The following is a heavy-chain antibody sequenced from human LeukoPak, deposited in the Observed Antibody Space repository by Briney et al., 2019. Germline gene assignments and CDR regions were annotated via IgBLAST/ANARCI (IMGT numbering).Heavy chain of an antibody. CDR1: GGSFSGYY. J-gene: IGHJ6*02. CDR2: INHSGST. D-gene: IGHD4-17*01. Sequence: PSETLSLTCAVYGGSFSGYYWSWIRQPPGKGLEWIGEINHSGSTNYNPSLKSRVTISVDTSKNQFSLKLSSVTAADTAVYHCARPRGLHGMFMDVWGQGTTVTVSS. V-gene: IGHV4-34*01. CDR3: ARPRGLHGMFMDV.